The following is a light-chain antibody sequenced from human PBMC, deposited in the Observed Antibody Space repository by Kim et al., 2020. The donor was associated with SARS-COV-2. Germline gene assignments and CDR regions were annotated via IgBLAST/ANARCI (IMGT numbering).Light chain of an antibody. CDR3: QSYDSSLSGSEWV. V-gene: IGLV1-40*01. Sequence: VTISCTGSSSNIGAGYDVHWYQQLPGTDPKLLIYGNSNRPSGVPDRFSGSKSGTSASLAITGLQAEDEADYYCQSYDSSLSGSEWVFGGGTQLTVL. J-gene: IGLJ3*02. CDR2: GNS. CDR1: SSNIGAGYD.